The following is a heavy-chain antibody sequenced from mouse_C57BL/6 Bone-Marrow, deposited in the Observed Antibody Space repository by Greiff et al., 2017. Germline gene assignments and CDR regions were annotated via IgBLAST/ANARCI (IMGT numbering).Heavy chain of an antibody. CDR2: ILPGSGST. J-gene: IGHJ4*01. CDR1: GYTFTGYW. Sequence: QVQLQQSGAELMKPGASVKLSCKATGYTFTGYWIEWVKQRPGHGLEWIGEILPGSGSTNYNEKFKGKATFTADTSSNTAYMQLSSLTTEDSAIYYCARTLLPRRTALGDYAMDYWGQGTSVTVSS. V-gene: IGHV1-9*01. D-gene: IGHD1-1*01. CDR3: ARTLLPRRTALGDYAMDY.